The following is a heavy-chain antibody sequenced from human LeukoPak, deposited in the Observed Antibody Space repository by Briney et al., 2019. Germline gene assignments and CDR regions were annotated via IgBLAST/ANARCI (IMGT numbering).Heavy chain of an antibody. CDR3: AIGVAGTHFDY. Sequence: ASVKVSCKAPGHTFDYGVSWVRQAPGQGLEWMGWISAYNAYTNYPQKVQGRVTVTTDTTTSTVYMELRGLRSDDTAVYYCAIGVAGTHFDYWGQGTLVTVSS. V-gene: IGHV1-18*01. CDR2: ISAYNAYT. D-gene: IGHD6-19*01. J-gene: IGHJ4*02. CDR1: GHTFDYG.